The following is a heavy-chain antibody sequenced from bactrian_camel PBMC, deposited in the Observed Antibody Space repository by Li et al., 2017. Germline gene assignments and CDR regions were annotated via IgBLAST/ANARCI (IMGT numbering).Heavy chain of an antibody. D-gene: IGHD3*01. Sequence: HVQLVESGGESVQAGGSLRLSCDTSGYTFSRGCAAWFRQAPGKEREGVASICSIAVYADSVKGRFTISQNTAKNTLYLQMNSLKPEDTAVYYCAADRRWRARGCSVVNAAMDWGQGTQ. CDR1: GYTFSRGC. V-gene: IGHV3-3*01. J-gene: IGHJ4*01. CDR2: ICSIA. CDR3: AADRRWRARGCSVVNAAMD.